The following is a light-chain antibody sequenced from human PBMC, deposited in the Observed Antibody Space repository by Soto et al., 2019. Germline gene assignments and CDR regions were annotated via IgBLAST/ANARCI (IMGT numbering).Light chain of an antibody. V-gene: IGLV2-14*01. J-gene: IGLJ7*01. CDR1: SSDVGGYNY. Sequence: QSVLTQPASVSGSPGQSITISCTGTSSDVGGYNYVSWYQQHPGKAPKLMIYEVSNRPSGVSNRFSGSKSGNTASLTISGLQAEDEADYYCMSYTSSTTVVFGGGTQLTVL. CDR2: EVS. CDR3: MSYTSSTTVV.